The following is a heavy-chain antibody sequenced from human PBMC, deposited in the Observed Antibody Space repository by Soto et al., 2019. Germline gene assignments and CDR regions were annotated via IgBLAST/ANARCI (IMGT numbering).Heavy chain of an antibody. CDR1: GFSLCTSGVG. D-gene: IGHD6-19*01. J-gene: IGHJ4*02. CDR2: IYWDDDK. CDR3: AHRRENGIAVAGDQLWVYYFDY. V-gene: IGHV2-5*02. Sequence: QITLKESGPTLVKPTQTLTLTCTFSGFSLCTSGVGVGWIRQPPGKALEWLALIYWDDDKRYSPSLKSRLTITKDTYKDQVVLTMTNMDPVDTPTYYIAHRRENGIAVAGDQLWVYYFDYWGQGTLGTVAA.